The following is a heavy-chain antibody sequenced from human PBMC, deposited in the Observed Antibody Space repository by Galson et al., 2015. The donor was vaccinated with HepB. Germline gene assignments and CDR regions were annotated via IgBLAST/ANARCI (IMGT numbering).Heavy chain of an antibody. Sequence: SVKVSCKASGYTFTSYYMHWVRQAPGQGLEWMGIINPSGGSTSYAQKFQGRVTMTRDTSTSTVYMELSSLRSEDTAVYYCAHGIAAAGSYYYYYYGMDVWGQGTTVTVSS. D-gene: IGHD6-13*01. V-gene: IGHV1-46*03. J-gene: IGHJ6*02. CDR1: GYTFTSYY. CDR2: INPSGGST. CDR3: AHGIAAAGSYYYYYYGMDV.